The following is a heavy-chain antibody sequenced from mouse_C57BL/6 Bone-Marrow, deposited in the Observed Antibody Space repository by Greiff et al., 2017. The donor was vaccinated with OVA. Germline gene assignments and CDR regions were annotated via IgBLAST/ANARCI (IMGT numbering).Heavy chain of an antibody. D-gene: IGHD1-1*02. CDR1: GYTFTDYN. J-gene: IGHJ3*01. Sequence: VQLQQSGPELVKPGASVKIPCKASGYTFTDYNMDWVKQSHGQSLEWIGDINPNNGGTIYNQKFKGKATVTVDKSSSTAYMELRSLTSEDTAGYYCARGGRFAYWGQGTLVTVSA. V-gene: IGHV1-18*01. CDR2: INPNNGGT. CDR3: ARGGRFAY.